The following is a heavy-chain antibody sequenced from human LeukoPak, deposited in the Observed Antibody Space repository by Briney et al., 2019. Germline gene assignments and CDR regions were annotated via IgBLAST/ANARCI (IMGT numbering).Heavy chain of an antibody. J-gene: IGHJ4*02. D-gene: IGHD4/OR15-4a*01. CDR3: ARGVSGATALDF. CDR2: MSIGSTSV. Sequence: GVSLRLSCTASGFTFSTYSMNWVRQAPGKGLEWVSYMSIGSTSVFYADSVKDRFTVSRDNAKNSLVLQMNSLRAEDTAVYYCARGVSGATALDFWGQGTLVT. CDR1: GFTFSTYS. V-gene: IGHV3-21*01.